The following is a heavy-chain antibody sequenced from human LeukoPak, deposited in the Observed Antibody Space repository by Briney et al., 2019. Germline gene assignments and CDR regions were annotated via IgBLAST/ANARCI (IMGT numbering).Heavy chain of an antibody. Sequence: GGSLRLSCAASGFTFSSYAMHWVRQAPGKGLEYVSAISSNGGSTYYANSVKGRFTISRDNSKNTLYLQMGSLRAEDMAVYYCARDPRSDSSGGHFDYWGQGTLVTVSS. CDR3: ARDPRSDSSGGHFDY. J-gene: IGHJ4*02. D-gene: IGHD3-22*01. CDR1: GFTFSSYA. V-gene: IGHV3-64*01. CDR2: ISSNGGST.